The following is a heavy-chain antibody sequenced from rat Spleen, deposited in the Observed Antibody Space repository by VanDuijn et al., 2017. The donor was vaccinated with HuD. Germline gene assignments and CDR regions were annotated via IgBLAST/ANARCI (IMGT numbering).Heavy chain of an antibody. D-gene: IGHD4-1*01. CDR2: IGSSSNT. CDR3: ARHLTGFDY. J-gene: IGHJ2*01. V-gene: IGHV5-62*01. CDR1: GFTFSRYG. Sequence: VQLVESGGGLVQPGKSLKLSCSASGFTFSRYGMHWIRQAPGKGLDWVAYIGSSSNTVYADAVKGRFTISRDNAKNTLYLQLNSLKSEDTAFYYCARHLTGFDYWGQGVMVTVSS.